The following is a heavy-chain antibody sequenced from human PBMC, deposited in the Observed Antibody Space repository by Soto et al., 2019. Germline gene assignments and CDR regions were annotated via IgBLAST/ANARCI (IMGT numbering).Heavy chain of an antibody. CDR1: GGSFSDFY. D-gene: IGHD2-15*01. Sequence: QVQLQQWGAGLLKPSETLSLTCAVSGGSFSDFYWTWIRQLPGKGLEWIGEINHIGYTNYNPSLESRVAISVDTYKNQFSLNLRSVTAADTAVYYCGPRGAVAPRGYWGQGTLVTVSS. CDR2: INHIGYT. J-gene: IGHJ4*02. V-gene: IGHV4-34*02. CDR3: GPRGAVAPRGY.